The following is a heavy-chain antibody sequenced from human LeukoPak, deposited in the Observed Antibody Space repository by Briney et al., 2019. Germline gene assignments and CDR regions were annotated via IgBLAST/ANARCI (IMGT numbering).Heavy chain of an antibody. V-gene: IGHV4-34*01. D-gene: IGHD6-13*01. J-gene: IGHJ5*02. CDR2: INHSGST. CDR3: ARGVSSSWSWFDP. Sequence: SETLSLTCAAYGGSFSGYYWSWIRQPPGKGLEWIGEINHSGSTNYNPSLKSRVTISVDTSKNQFSLKLSSVTAADTAVYYCARGVSSSWSWFDPWGQGTLVTVSS. CDR1: GGSFSGYY.